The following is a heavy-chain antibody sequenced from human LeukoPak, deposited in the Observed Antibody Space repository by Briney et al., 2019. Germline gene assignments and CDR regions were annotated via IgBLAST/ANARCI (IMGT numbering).Heavy chain of an antibody. CDR1: GFTFSSYA. Sequence: GGSLRLSCAASGFTFSSYAMSWVRQAPGKGLEGVSAISGSGGSTYYADSVKGRFTISRDNSKNTLYLQMNSLRAEDTAVYYCAKSYDFWSGSSDYWGQGTLVTVSS. CDR3: AKSYDFWSGSSDY. D-gene: IGHD3-3*01. J-gene: IGHJ4*02. V-gene: IGHV3-23*01. CDR2: ISGSGGST.